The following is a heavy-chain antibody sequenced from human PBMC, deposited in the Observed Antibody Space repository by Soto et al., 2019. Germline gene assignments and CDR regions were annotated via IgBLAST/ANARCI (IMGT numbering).Heavy chain of an antibody. Sequence: QVTLKESGPVLVKPTETLTLRCTVSGLSITDSEMGVSWIRQPPGQPLEWLAHIDSSGEKSYRTFLKSILAISKDTSKSQIVLTMTNMDHADTATYYSARRQLAVAVSPWFDPWGQGIPVTVSS. CDR1: GLSITDSEMG. J-gene: IGHJ5*02. CDR2: IDSSGEK. CDR3: ARRQLAVAVSPWFDP. V-gene: IGHV2-26*01. D-gene: IGHD6-13*01.